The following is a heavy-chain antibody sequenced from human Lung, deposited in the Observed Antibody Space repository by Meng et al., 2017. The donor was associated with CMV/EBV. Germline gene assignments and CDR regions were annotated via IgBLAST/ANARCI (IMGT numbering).Heavy chain of an antibody. V-gene: IGHV3-7*01. D-gene: IGHD3-10*01. CDR1: GLTTISNYW. J-gene: IGHJ4*02. CDR3: AREGRDLDY. CDR2: IKQDGSEK. Sequence: GEXXKISCAGSGLTTISNYWMSWVRQAPGKGLEWLANIKQDGSEKYYVDSVKGRFTISRDNTNKSLYLQMSSLRAEDTAVYYCAREGRDLDYRGQGKLVTGAS.